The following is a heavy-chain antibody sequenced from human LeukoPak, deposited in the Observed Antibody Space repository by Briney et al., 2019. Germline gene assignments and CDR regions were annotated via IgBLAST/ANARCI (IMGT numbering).Heavy chain of an antibody. CDR2: ISSSSSTI. CDR3: AKGNCGADCYSADY. V-gene: IGHV3-48*02. J-gene: IGHJ4*02. D-gene: IGHD2-21*02. CDR1: GFTFGSYS. Sequence: PGGSLRLSCAASGFTFGSYSMNWVRQAPGKGLEWVSYISSSSSTIYYADSVKGRFTISRDNAKNSLYLQMNSLRDEDTAVYYCAKGNCGADCYSADYWGQGTLVTVSS.